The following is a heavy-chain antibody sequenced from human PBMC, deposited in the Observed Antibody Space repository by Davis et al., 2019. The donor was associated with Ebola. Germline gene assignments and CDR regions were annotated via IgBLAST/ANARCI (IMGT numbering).Heavy chain of an antibody. Sequence: SVKVSCKASGGTFSSYAISWVRQAPGQGLEWMGGIIPIFGTANYAQKFQGRVTITADESTSTAYMELSSLRSEDTAVYYCAADYDFWSGYYTPHYYYGMDVWGQGTTVTVSS. V-gene: IGHV1-69*13. CDR3: AADYDFWSGYYTPHYYYGMDV. J-gene: IGHJ6*02. D-gene: IGHD3-3*01. CDR1: GGTFSSYA. CDR2: IIPIFGTA.